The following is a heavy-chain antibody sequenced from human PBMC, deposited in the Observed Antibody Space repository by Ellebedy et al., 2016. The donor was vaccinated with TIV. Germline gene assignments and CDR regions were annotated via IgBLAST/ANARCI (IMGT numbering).Heavy chain of an antibody. Sequence: GESLKISXVASGFPMGDYWMSWVRQAPGKGLEWVANIKEDGSEKYYGDSVKGRFTISRDNARNSLYLQMKSLRADDVAVYYCGRDVPSGYWGQGTLVTVSP. CDR1: GFPMGDYW. D-gene: IGHD3-3*01. J-gene: IGHJ4*02. CDR2: IKEDGSEK. V-gene: IGHV3-7*01. CDR3: GRDVPSGY.